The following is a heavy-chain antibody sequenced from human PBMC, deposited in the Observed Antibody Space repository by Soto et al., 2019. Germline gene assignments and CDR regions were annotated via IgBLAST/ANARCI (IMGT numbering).Heavy chain of an antibody. CDR3: ARGDQELDY. CDR1: GGSISSYY. D-gene: IGHD1-26*01. Sequence: PSETLSLTCTVSGGSISSYYWSWIRQPPGKGXXWXXYIXXXXSXXXNPSLQSRLTMSVDTSKNLSSLKLNSVTAADTAVYYCARGDQELDYWGQGTLVTASS. J-gene: IGHJ4*02. CDR2: IXXXXSX. V-gene: IGHV4-59*01.